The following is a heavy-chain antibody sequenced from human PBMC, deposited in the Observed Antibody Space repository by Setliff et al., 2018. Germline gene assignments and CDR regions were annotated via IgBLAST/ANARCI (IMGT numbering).Heavy chain of an antibody. D-gene: IGHD1-26*01. V-gene: IGHV1-2*02. CDR1: GYTFTASY. Sequence: ASVKVSCKTSGYTFTASYIHWVRQAPGQGLEWMGWINPKSGVTKYAQRFEGGVTMTGDTSIKTVYMELSRLRYGDTAVYYCARRRGSFLVELDYWGQGTLVTVSS. J-gene: IGHJ4*02. CDR2: INPKSGVT. CDR3: ARRRGSFLVELDY.